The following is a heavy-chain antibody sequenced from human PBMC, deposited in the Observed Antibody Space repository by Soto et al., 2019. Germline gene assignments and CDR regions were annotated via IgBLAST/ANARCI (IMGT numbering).Heavy chain of an antibody. J-gene: IGHJ6*04. CDR2: ISAYNGNT. Sequence: QVQLVQSGGEVKKPGASVKVSCKTSGYSFTTYGISWVRQAPGQGLEWMGWISAYNGNTNYAQKLQDRVTMTTDTSTSTAYMELRSLRSDDTAVYYCAREGQAPYYYYGMDVWGKGSKVTVSS. CDR3: AREGQAPYYYYGMDV. V-gene: IGHV1-18*01. CDR1: GYSFTTYG.